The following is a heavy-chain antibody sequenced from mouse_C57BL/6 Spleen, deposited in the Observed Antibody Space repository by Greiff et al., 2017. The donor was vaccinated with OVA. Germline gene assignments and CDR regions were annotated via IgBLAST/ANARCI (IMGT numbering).Heavy chain of an antibody. J-gene: IGHJ2*01. CDR3: VRSGNYGYFDY. CDR2: IRSKSNNYAT. V-gene: IGHV10-1*01. D-gene: IGHD2-1*01. CDR1: GFSFNTYA. Sequence: EVQLVESGGGLVQPKGSLKLSCAASGFSFNTYAMNWVRQAPGKGLEWVARIRSKSNNYATYYADSVKDRFTISRDDSESMLYLQMNNLKTEDTAMYYCVRSGNYGYFDYWGQGTTLTVSS.